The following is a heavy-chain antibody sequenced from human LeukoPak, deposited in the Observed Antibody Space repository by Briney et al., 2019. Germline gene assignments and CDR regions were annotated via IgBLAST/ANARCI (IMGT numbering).Heavy chain of an antibody. V-gene: IGHV4-4*07. J-gene: IGHJ3*01. CDR3: ARVPPDYTDSHDALDL. CDR1: GVSMNYYF. D-gene: IGHD4-17*01. CDR2: IHSSGTT. Sequence: SQTLSLTCTVSGVSMNYYFWNWIRQPPGEGLQWIGRIHSSGTTNYNPSLKSRVTMSIDMSKNQFSLMLTSVTAADTAVYYSARVPPDYTDSHDALDLWGQETVVTVSS.